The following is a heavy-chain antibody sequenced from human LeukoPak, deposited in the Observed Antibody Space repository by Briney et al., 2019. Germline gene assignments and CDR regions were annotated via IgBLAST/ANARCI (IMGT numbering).Heavy chain of an antibody. CDR1: GNFVSADYY. J-gene: IGHJ6*02. CDR3: ARDHLRDGYNSYGMDV. CDR2: IYPSGKT. D-gene: IGHD5-24*01. Sequence: SETLSLTCIVSGNFVSADYYWGWIRQPPGKGLEWIGSIYPSGKTSYNPSLKSRVTISVDTSKNQFSLKLSSATAADTAVYYCARDHLRDGYNSYGMDVWGQGTTVTVSS. V-gene: IGHV4-38-2*02.